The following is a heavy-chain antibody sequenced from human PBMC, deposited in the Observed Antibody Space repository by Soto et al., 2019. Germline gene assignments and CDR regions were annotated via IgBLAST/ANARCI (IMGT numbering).Heavy chain of an antibody. Sequence: QVQLQESGPGVVRPSETLSLTCSVSGGSISNFFWSWIRQPPGKGLEWIGYVYYTGSTSYNPSLKSRVTISVDMSKKQFSLNVSSVTAADTAVYYCARYSSGWPGNGMDVWGQGTAVTVSS. CDR1: GGSISNFF. CDR3: ARYSSGWPGNGMDV. D-gene: IGHD6-19*01. CDR2: VYYTGST. J-gene: IGHJ6*02. V-gene: IGHV4-59*01.